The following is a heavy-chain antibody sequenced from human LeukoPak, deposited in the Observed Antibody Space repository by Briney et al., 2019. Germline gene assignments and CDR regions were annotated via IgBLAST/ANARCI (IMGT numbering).Heavy chain of an antibody. CDR1: GFNFSSYD. CDR3: AKAHVPTMIRGVLSSD. V-gene: IGHV3-23*01. Sequence: GGSPRLSCATSGFNFSSYDMSWVRQAPGKGLEWVSTISRSGGVTFYSECLSRRFTISSEYSTVTLFLQINSRRADHLFLYHCAKAHVPTMIRGVLSSDWGQGTLVTVSS. J-gene: IGHJ4*02. D-gene: IGHD3-10*01. CDR2: ISRSGGVT.